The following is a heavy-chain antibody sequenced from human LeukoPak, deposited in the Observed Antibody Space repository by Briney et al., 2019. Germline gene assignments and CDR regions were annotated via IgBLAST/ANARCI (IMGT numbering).Heavy chain of an antibody. J-gene: IGHJ4*02. V-gene: IGHV4-59*01. CDR2: VYYSGTT. CDR1: GGSISNYY. D-gene: IGHD5-18*01. CDR3: ARIVPYNYGYVDY. Sequence: SETLSLTCTVSGGSISNYYWSWIRQPPGKGLEWIGYVYYSGTTNYNSSLRGRVTISVDTSKNQLSLKLNSVTAADTAVYYCARIVPYNYGYVDYWGQGALVTVSS.